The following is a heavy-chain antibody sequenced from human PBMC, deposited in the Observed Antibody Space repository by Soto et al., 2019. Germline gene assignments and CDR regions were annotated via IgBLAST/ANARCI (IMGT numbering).Heavy chain of an antibody. CDR1: GCTFSSYA. CDR2: ISGSGGST. V-gene: IGHV3-23*01. D-gene: IGHD6-19*01. CDR3: AKYRGWLGQQWLVDYYYYGMDV. J-gene: IGHJ6*02. Sequence: GVSLRLSWAAAGCTFSSYAMSWVSQTPGKGLEWVSAISGSGGSTYYADSVKGRFTISRDNSKNTLYLQMNSLRAEDTAVYYCAKYRGWLGQQWLVDYYYYGMDVWGQGTTVTVSS.